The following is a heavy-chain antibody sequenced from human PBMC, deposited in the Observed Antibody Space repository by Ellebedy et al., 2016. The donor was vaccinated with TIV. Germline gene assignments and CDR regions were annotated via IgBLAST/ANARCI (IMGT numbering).Heavy chain of an antibody. CDR2: ISGDGTYK. J-gene: IGHJ5*01. Sequence: GGSLRLSCEASGFTFSVYSMDWVRQAPGKGLEWVGVISGDGTYKSYGDSVKGRFTFSRDNSKNTFYLQMDSLRADDTAVYYCARPAFKGTGDNWFDSWGQGTLVTVSS. V-gene: IGHV3-30*04. CDR1: GFTFSVYS. D-gene: IGHD7-27*01. CDR3: ARPAFKGTGDNWFDS.